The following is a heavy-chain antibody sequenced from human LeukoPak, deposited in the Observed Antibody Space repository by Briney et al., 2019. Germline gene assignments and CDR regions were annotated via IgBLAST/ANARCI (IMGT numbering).Heavy chain of an antibody. J-gene: IGHJ4*02. V-gene: IGHV1-46*01. CDR1: GYTFTSYY. CDR3: ARDSYYDSSGYYYGY. Sequence: ASVKVSCRASGYTFTSYYMHWVRQAPGQGLEWMGIINPSGGSTSYAQKFQGRVTMTRDTSTSTVYMELSSLRSGDTAVYYCARDSYYDSSGYYYGYWGQGTLVTVSS. CDR2: INPSGGST. D-gene: IGHD3-22*01.